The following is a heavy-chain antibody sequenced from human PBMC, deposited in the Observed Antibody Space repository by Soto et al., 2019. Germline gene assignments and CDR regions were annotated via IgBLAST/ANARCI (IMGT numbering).Heavy chain of an antibody. D-gene: IGHD3-9*01. CDR1: GGSISSGGYY. CDR3: ARAGGYYEILTGYYRGIDAFDI. CDR2: IYYSGST. Sequence: QVQLQESGPGLVKPSQTLSLTCTVSGGSISSGGYYWSWIRQHPGKGLEWIGYIYYSGSTYYKPSLRSRVALSVDTPKNQCTLTLSSVSAAHTAVYYCARAGGYYEILTGYYRGIDAFDIWGQGTMVTVSS. V-gene: IGHV4-31*03. J-gene: IGHJ3*02.